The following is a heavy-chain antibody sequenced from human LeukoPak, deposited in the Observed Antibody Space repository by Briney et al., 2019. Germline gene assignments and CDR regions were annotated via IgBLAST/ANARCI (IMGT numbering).Heavy chain of an antibody. Sequence: ASVKVSCKASGYTFTSYYTHWVRQAPGQGLEWMGIINPSGGSTSYAQKFQGRVTMTRDTSTSTVYMELSSLRSEDTAVYYCARASYQGAGTTGDAFDIWGQGTMVTVSS. J-gene: IGHJ3*02. CDR2: INPSGGST. D-gene: IGHD1-1*01. V-gene: IGHV1-46*03. CDR1: GYTFTSYY. CDR3: ARASYQGAGTTGDAFDI.